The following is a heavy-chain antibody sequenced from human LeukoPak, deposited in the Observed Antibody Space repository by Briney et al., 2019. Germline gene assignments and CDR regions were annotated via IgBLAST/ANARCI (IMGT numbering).Heavy chain of an antibody. CDR2: IYTSGST. CDR3: ARDLYWIDP. Sequence: SQTLSLTCTVSGGSISSGSYYWSWIRQPAGKGLEWIGRIYTSGSTNYNPSLKSRVTISVDTSKNQFSLKLTSVTAADTAVYYCARDLYWIDPWGQGTLVTVSS. J-gene: IGHJ5*02. V-gene: IGHV4-61*02. CDR1: GGSISSGSYY.